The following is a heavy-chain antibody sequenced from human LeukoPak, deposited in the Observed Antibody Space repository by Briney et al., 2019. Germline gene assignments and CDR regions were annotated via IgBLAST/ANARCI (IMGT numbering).Heavy chain of an antibody. V-gene: IGHV3-9*01. D-gene: IGHD3-16*01. CDR1: GFTFDDYA. CDR3: AKDRFEAYYYYMDV. CDR2: ISWNSGSI. Sequence: GRSLRLSCAASGFTFDDYAMHWVRQAPGKGLEWVSGISWNSGSIGYADSVKGRFTISRDNAKNSLYLQMNSLRAEDTALYYCAKDRFEAYYYYMDVWGKGTTVTVSS. J-gene: IGHJ6*03.